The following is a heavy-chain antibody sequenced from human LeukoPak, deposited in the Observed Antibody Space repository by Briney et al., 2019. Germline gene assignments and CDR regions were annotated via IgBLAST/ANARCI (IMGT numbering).Heavy chain of an antibody. V-gene: IGHV3-21*01. D-gene: IGHD3-22*01. J-gene: IGHJ2*01. CDR2: ISSSGSYI. CDR1: GFTFSSYS. Sequence: GGSLRLSCAASGFTFSSYSMNWVRQAPGKGLEWVSSISSSGSYIYYADSVKGRFTISRDNAKNSLYLQMNSLRAEDTAVYYCARDSHYYDSSGYYDSPRWYFDLWGRGTLVTVSS. CDR3: ARDSHYYDSSGYYDSPRWYFDL.